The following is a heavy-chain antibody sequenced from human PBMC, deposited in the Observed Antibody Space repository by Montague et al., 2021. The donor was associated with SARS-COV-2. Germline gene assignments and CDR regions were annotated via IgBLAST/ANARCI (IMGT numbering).Heavy chain of an antibody. CDR3: ACGEITTRGLIYYYGMDV. J-gene: IGHJ6*02. D-gene: IGHD4-11*01. CDR2: INHSGST. V-gene: IGHV4-34*01. CDR1: GGSFSGYY. Sequence: SETLSLTCAVYGGSFSGYYWTWIRQSPRKGLEWIGEINHSGSTNYNPSLKGRVTISVDTSKNQFSLKLSSVTAADTAVYYCACGEITTRGLIYYYGMDVWGQGTTVTVFS.